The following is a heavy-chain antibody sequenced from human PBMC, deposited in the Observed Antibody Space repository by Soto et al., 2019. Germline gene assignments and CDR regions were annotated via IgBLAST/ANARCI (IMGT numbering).Heavy chain of an antibody. Sequence: GESLKISCKGSGYSFASHWVAWVRQMPEKGLEWIGTIYPRDSDTKYSPAFRGQVTISADTSVSTAYLQWRSLEATDSAIYYCARYSGSYWHYLDFWGQGTLVTVSS. CDR2: IYPRDSDT. J-gene: IGHJ4*02. CDR1: GYSFASHW. CDR3: ARYSGSYWHYLDF. V-gene: IGHV5-51*01. D-gene: IGHD1-26*01.